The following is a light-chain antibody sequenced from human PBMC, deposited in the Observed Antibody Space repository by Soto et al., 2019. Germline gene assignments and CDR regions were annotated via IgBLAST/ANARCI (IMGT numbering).Light chain of an antibody. J-gene: IGLJ1*01. V-gene: IGLV2-14*01. CDR3: CSYTSSSTPNYV. CDR2: DVS. Sequence: SLLTPPSPLSGAPGQSITLSCPGNNSDVFGYNYVSWYQQHPGKAPKLMIYDVSDRPSGVSNRFSGSKSGNTASLTISGLQAEDEADYYCCSYTSSSTPNYVFGIGTKVTVL. CDR1: NSDVFGYNY.